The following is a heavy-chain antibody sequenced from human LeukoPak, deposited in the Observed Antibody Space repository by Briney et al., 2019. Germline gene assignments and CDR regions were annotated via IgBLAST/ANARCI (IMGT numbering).Heavy chain of an antibody. V-gene: IGHV4-59*12. J-gene: IGHJ4*02. CDR1: GGSISSYY. CDR2: IYYSGST. Sequence: ASETLSLTCTVSGGSISSYYWSWIRQPPGKGLEWIGYIYYSGSTNYNPSLKSRVTISVDTSKNQFSLKLSSVTAADTAVYYCARDGGRGYDYNSGDFDYWGQGTLVTVSS. D-gene: IGHD3-22*01. CDR3: ARDGGRGYDYNSGDFDY.